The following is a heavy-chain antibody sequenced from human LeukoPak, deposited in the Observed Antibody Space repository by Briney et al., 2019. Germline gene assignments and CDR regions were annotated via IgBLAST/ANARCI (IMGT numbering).Heavy chain of an antibody. V-gene: IGHV1-24*01. CDR3: ATGNSLGYCKGGRCFNY. CDR2: FDPEKSET. D-gene: IGHD2-15*01. J-gene: IGHJ4*02. Sequence: GASVTVSCKVSGDTLSELPMHWVRQAPGKGLEWMGGFDPEKSETIYPQKLRGRVSMTEETSTGTASMELSSLTSEDTAVYFCATGNSLGYCKGGRCFNYWGQGTQVIVSS. CDR1: GDTLSELP.